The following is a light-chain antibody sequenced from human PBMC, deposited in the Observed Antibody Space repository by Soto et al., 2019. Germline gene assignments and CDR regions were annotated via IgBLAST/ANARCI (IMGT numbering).Light chain of an antibody. CDR1: QTVTSNY. CDR2: GAT. Sequence: EIVLTQSPGTLSLSPGERATLSCRASQTVTSNYVAWYQQKPGQAPRLLIYGATSRATGVPDRIIGIESGTDFTLTISRLEPEDFAVYYCQQYGGSPPITFGQGTRLEIK. J-gene: IGKJ5*01. CDR3: QQYGGSPPIT. V-gene: IGKV3-20*01.